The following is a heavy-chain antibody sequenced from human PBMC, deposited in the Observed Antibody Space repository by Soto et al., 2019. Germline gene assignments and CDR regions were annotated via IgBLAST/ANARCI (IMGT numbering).Heavy chain of an antibody. Sequence: ETLSLTCTVSGGSISSYHWSWIRQSPGKGLEWIGYVFYTGSTKYNPALKRRVTISVDTSKNQFSLKLSSVSAADTGLYYCARSYSGAFYGYDTWGQGILVTVSS. CDR3: ARSYSGAFYGYDT. D-gene: IGHD1-26*01. V-gene: IGHV4-59*01. J-gene: IGHJ5*02. CDR1: GGSISSYH. CDR2: VFYTGST.